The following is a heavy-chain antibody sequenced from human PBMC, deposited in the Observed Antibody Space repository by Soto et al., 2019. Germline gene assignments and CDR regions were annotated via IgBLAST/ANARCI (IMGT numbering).Heavy chain of an antibody. CDR2: ISYDGSNK. J-gene: IGHJ4*02. CDR3: AKDGYDYYFDY. V-gene: IGHV3-30*18. D-gene: IGHD5-12*01. Sequence: GGSLRLSCAASGFTFSSYGMHWVRQAPGKGLEWVAVISYDGSNKYYADSVKGRFTISRDNSKNTLYLQMNSLRAEDTAVYYCAKDGYDYYFDYWGQGTLVTVSS. CDR1: GFTFSSYG.